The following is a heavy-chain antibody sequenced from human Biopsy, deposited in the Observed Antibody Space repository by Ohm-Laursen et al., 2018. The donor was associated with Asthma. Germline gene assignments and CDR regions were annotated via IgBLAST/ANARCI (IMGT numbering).Heavy chain of an antibody. J-gene: IGHJ6*02. Sequence: SLRLSCAASGFSFSDYYMTRMRQAPGKGLEWVSSISSSGSTTYPAESVKGRFTISRDNAQKSLFLQMGSLRAEDTAIYYCARVFESSEWGPFYHFGLDVWGQGTTVAASS. D-gene: IGHD6-25*01. CDR2: ISSSGSTT. CDR3: ARVFESSEWGPFYHFGLDV. CDR1: GFSFSDYY. V-gene: IGHV3-11*01.